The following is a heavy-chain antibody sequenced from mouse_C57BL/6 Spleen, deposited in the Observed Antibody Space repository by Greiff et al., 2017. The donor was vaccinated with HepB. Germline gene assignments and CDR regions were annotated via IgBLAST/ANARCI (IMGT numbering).Heavy chain of an antibody. D-gene: IGHD1-1*01. J-gene: IGHJ2*01. CDR1: GYTFTSYD. V-gene: IGHV1-85*01. CDR2: IYPRDGST. Sequence: QVQLQQSGPELVKPGASVKLSCKASGYTFTSYDINWVKQRPGQGLEWIGWIYPRDGSTKYNEKFKGKATLTVDTSSSTAYRELHSLTSEDSAVYFCARRGYYGSSLFDYWGQGTTLTVSS. CDR3: ARRGYYGSSLFDY.